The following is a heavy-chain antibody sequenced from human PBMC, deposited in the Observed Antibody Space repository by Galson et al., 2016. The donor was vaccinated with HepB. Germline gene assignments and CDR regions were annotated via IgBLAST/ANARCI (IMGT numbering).Heavy chain of an antibody. CDR3: ATVTKAGANAFAF. J-gene: IGHJ3*01. V-gene: IGHV5-51*01. Sequence: QSGAEVTKPGESLKISCEGSGYSFSNYWIGWVRQMPGKGLEWMGIIFPDDSDTRYSPSFQGQVTISADKSISTAYVHWSNLKASDTAMYYCATVTKAGANAFAFWGQGTMVTVSS. D-gene: IGHD4-17*01. CDR1: GYSFSNYW. CDR2: IFPDDSDT.